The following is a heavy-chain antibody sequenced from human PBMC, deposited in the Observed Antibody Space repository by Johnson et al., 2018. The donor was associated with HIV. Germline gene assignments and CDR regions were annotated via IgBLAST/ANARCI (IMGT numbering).Heavy chain of an antibody. V-gene: IGHV3-23*04. CDR2: ISGTGGTT. D-gene: IGHD3-10*01. Sequence: VQLVESGGGLVQPGGSLRMSCVASGFTFSTYGMTWVRQAPGKGLEWVSAISGTGGTTYYGDSVNGQFTISRDNSKNTLYLQMKNLTAEDTAIYFCAKDSGNYGDNVFDIWGQGTTVTVSS. CDR3: AKDSGNYGDNVFDI. CDR1: GFTFSTYG. J-gene: IGHJ3*02.